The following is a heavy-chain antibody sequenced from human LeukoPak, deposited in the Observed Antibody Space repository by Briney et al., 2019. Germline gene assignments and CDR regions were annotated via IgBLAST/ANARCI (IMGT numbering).Heavy chain of an antibody. CDR1: GFTVSSNY. CDR3: TKDRGVRGGSFDY. D-gene: IGHD3-10*01. J-gene: IGHJ4*02. Sequence: PGGSLRLSCAASGFTVSSNYMSWVRQSPGKGLEGVAVISFDGNNKNYADSVKGRFTVSRDNPEHTLYLQTNSLRVEDTAMYYCTKDRGVRGGSFDYWGQGTLVTVSS. CDR2: ISFDGNNK. V-gene: IGHV3-30*18.